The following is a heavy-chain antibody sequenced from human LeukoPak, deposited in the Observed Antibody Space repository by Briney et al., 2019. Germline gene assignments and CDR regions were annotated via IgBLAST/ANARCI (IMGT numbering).Heavy chain of an antibody. D-gene: IGHD3-22*01. Sequence: SETLSLTCIVSGGSINRYKWTWIRQPPGRGLEWIGYIYYSGSTNYNPSLKSRVTISVDTSKNQFSLKLSSVTAADTAVYYCARDLDSSGYYYVYWGQGTLVTVSS. V-gene: IGHV4-59*01. J-gene: IGHJ4*02. CDR1: GGSINRYK. CDR3: ARDLDSSGYYYVY. CDR2: IYYSGST.